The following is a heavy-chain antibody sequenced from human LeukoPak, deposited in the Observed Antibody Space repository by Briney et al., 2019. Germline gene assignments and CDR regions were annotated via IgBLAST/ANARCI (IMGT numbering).Heavy chain of an antibody. D-gene: IGHD6-6*01. CDR1: GFTFSSYA. CDR2: ISGSGGST. J-gene: IGHJ3*02. CDR3: AREYSSSSGRAFDI. V-gene: IGHV3-23*01. Sequence: GGSLRLSCAASGFTFSSYAMSWVRQAPGKGLEWVSAISGSGGSTYYADSVKGRFTISRDNAKNSLYLQMNSLRAEDTAVYYCAREYSSSSGRAFDIWGQGTMVTVSS.